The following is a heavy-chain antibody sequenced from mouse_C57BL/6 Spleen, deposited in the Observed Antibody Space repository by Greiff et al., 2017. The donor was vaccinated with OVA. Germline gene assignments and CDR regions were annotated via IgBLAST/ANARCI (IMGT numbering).Heavy chain of an antibody. V-gene: IGHV1-82*01. J-gene: IGHJ4*01. CDR3: ARWGVKTAMHY. Sequence: QVQLKQSGPELVKPGASVKISCKASGYAFSSSWMNWVKQRPGQGLEWIGRIYPGDGDTNYNGKFKGKATLTADKSSSTAYMQLSSLTSEDSAVYFCARWGVKTAMHYWGQGTSVTVSS. CDR1: GYAFSSSW. CDR2: IYPGDGDT. D-gene: IGHD2-2*01.